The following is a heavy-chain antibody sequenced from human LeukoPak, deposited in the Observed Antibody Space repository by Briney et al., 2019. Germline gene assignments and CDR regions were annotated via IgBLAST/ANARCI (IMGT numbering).Heavy chain of an antibody. D-gene: IGHD3-10*01. J-gene: IGHJ4*02. V-gene: IGHV3-23*01. CDR2: ISGSGGST. CDR1: GFTFSSYP. CDR3: AKDQGYMVRG. Sequence: SGGSLRLSCAASGFTFSSYPMSWFRQAQGKGREWVSAISGSGGSTYYADSVKGRFTISRDNSKNTLYLQMNSLRAEDTAVYYCAKDQGYMVRGWGQGTLVTVSS.